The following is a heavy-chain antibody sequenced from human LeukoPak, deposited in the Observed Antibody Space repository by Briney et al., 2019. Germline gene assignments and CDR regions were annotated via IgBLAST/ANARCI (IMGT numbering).Heavy chain of an antibody. J-gene: IGHJ4*02. CDR1: GFTFTNYG. CDR2: ISGSGGST. V-gene: IGHV3-23*01. CDR3: ARGVRLFDY. D-gene: IGHD3-22*01. Sequence: GGSLRLSCAASGFTFTNYGMHWVRQAPGKGLEWVSAISGSGGSTYYADSVKGRFTISRDNSKNTLYLQMNSLRAEDTAVYYCARGVRLFDYWGQGTLVTVSS.